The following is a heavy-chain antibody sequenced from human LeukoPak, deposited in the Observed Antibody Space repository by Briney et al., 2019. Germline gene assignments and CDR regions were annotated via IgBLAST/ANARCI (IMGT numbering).Heavy chain of an antibody. V-gene: IGHV3-21*01. CDR2: ISSSSSYI. J-gene: IGHJ4*02. CDR3: ALEGGFGELWVDY. CDR1: GFTFSDYY. D-gene: IGHD3-10*01. Sequence: GGSLRLSCAASGFTFSDYYMSWVRQAPGKGLEWVSSISSSSSYIYYADSVKGRFTISRDNAKNSLYLQMNSLRAEDTAVYYCALEGGFGELWVDYWGQGTLVTVSS.